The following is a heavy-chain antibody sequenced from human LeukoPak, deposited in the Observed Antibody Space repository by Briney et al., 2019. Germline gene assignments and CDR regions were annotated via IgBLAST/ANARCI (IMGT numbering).Heavy chain of an antibody. J-gene: IGHJ4*02. V-gene: IGHV3-23*01. Sequence: GGSLRLSCAASGFTVSSNYMSWVRQAPGKGLEWVSAISGSGGSTYYADSVKGRFTISRDNSKNTLYLQMNSLRAEDTAVYYCAKDSYSAAAGTMTDYWGQGTLVTVSS. CDR1: GFTVSSNY. CDR2: ISGSGGST. CDR3: AKDSYSAAAGTMTDY. D-gene: IGHD6-13*01.